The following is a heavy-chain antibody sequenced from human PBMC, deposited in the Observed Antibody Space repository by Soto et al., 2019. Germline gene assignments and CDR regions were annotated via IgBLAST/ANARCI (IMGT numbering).Heavy chain of an antibody. CDR2: INPSGGST. V-gene: IGHV1-46*01. CDR3: ARDLSCSGGSCYAGWFDP. D-gene: IGHD2-15*01. CDR1: GYTFTSYY. Sequence: ASVKVSCKASGYTFTSYYMHWVRQAPGQGLEWMGIINPSGGSTSYAQKFQGRVTMTRDTSTSTVYMELSSLRSEDTAVYYCARDLSCSGGSCYAGWFDPWGQGTLVTVS. J-gene: IGHJ5*02.